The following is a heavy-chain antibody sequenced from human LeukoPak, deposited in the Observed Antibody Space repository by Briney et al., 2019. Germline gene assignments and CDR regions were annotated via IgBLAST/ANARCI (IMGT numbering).Heavy chain of an antibody. CDR1: GRDIRTYY. Sequence: SETLSLTCSVFGRDIRTYYWSSIRQPPGKGLEYIGFIYYTGSTTYNPSLESRVTMSVDTSKNQFSLQLTSVTAAHTAVYHCARETYCSGGTCFFGPDYWGQGTLVTVSS. D-gene: IGHD2-15*01. V-gene: IGHV4-59*12. CDR2: IYYTGST. J-gene: IGHJ4*02. CDR3: ARETYCSGGTCFFGPDY.